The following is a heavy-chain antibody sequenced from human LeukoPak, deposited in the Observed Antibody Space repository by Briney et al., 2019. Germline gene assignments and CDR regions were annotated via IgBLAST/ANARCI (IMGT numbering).Heavy chain of an antibody. CDR2: LSGSGITT. CDR1: GFTFSNSA. CDR3: AKGIYSSGWSYFDY. D-gene: IGHD6-19*01. V-gene: IGHV3-23*01. Sequence: GGSLRLSCAASGFTFSNSAMSWVRQAPGKGLEWVLTLSGSGITTYYADSVKGRFTISRDNSKNTLYLQMNSLRAEDTAVYYCAKGIYSSGWSYFDYWGHGTLVTVSS. J-gene: IGHJ4*01.